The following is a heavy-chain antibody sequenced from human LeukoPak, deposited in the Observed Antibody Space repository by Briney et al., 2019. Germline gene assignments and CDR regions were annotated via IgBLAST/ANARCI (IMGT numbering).Heavy chain of an antibody. J-gene: IGHJ3*02. Sequence: GASVKVSCKASGYTFTSYGISWVRQAPGQGLEWMGWISAYNGNTNYAQKLQGRVTMTTDTSTSTAYMELRSLRSDDTAVYYCARAYCGGDCYSSAFDIWGQGTMVTVSS. V-gene: IGHV1-18*01. CDR2: ISAYNGNT. D-gene: IGHD2-21*02. CDR1: GYTFTSYG. CDR3: ARAYCGGDCYSSAFDI.